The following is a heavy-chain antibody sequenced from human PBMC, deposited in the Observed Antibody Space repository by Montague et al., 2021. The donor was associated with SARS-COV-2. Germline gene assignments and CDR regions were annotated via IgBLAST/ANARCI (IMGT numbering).Heavy chain of an antibody. V-gene: IGHV4-59*01. J-gene: IGHJ6*02. CDR2: IYNNGST. CDR3: ARGGGDSADYYYYALAV. CDR1: GGSISSYY. D-gene: IGHD4-17*01. Sequence: SETLSLTCTVSGGSISSYYWSWIRQPPGKGLQWIGYIYNNGSTNCNTSLKSRVTLSIDTSKNQFSLKLTSVTAADTAVYYCARGGGDSADYYYYALAVWGQGTTVTVSS.